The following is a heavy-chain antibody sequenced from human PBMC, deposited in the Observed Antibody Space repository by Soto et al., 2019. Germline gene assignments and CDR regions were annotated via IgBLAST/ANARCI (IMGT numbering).Heavy chain of an antibody. CDR1: GGTFSSYA. Sequence: ASVKVSCKASGGTFSSYAISWVRQAPGQGLEWMGGIIPNSGGTNYAQKFQGWVTMTRDTSISTAYMELSRLRSDDTAVYYCARDQHARKRDTAMVLGYWGQGTLVTVSS. J-gene: IGHJ4*02. CDR2: IIPNSGGT. V-gene: IGHV1-2*04. CDR3: ARDQHARKRDTAMVLGY. D-gene: IGHD5-18*01.